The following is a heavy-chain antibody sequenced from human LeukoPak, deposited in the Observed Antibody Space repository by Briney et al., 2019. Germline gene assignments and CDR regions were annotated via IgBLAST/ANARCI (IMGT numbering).Heavy chain of an antibody. CDR1: SGSISSSSYY. CDR3: ASSHPLGSNNDYYTPFDY. V-gene: IGHV4-39*07. D-gene: IGHD3-3*01. J-gene: IGHJ4*02. CDR2: IYYSGST. Sequence: SETLSLTCTVSSGSISSSSYYWGWIRQPPGKGLEWIGSIYYSGSTYYNPSLKSRVTISVDTSKNQFSLKLSSVTAADTAVYYCASSHPLGSNNDYYTPFDYWGQGILVTVSS.